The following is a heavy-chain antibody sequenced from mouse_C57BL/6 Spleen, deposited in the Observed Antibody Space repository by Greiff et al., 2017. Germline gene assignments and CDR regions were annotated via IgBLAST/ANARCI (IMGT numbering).Heavy chain of an antibody. V-gene: IGHV1-80*01. CDR3: TREVPNYCAMDY. CDR2: IYPGDGDT. J-gene: IGHJ4*01. Sequence: QVQLKQSGAELVKPGASVKISCKASGYAFSSYWMNWVKQRPGEGLEWIGKIYPGDGDTNYNGKFKGKATLTADKSSSTAYMQRSSLTSEDSEVYVCTREVPNYCAMDYWGQGTSVTVSS. CDR1: GYAFSSYW.